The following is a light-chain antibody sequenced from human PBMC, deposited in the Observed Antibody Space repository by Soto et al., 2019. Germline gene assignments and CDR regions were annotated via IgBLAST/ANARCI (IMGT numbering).Light chain of an antibody. CDR3: SSYTSGSSLYV. CDR1: STDFGGYNY. Sequence: QSALTQPASVSGSPGQSITISCTGTSTDFGGYNYVSWYQQHPGKAPKLMIYDVTNRPSGVSNRFSGSKSGNTASLTISGLQAEDEADYYCSSYTSGSSLYVFGAGTKLTVL. V-gene: IGLV2-14*01. CDR2: DVT. J-gene: IGLJ1*01.